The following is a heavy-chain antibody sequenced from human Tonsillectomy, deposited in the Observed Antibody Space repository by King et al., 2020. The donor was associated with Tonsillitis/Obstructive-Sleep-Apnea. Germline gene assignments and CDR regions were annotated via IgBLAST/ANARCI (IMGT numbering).Heavy chain of an antibody. D-gene: IGHD6-19*01. V-gene: IGHV3-15*01. CDR3: TTASIAVAGHNDDAFDI. CDR2: FKSKAGGGTT. Sequence: VQLVESGGGLVKPGGSLRLSCAGSGFTFSDAWMTWVRQAPGKGLEWVGRFKSKAGGGTTDYAAPVKGRFTVSRDDSKNTVYLQMNSLNTEDTALYFCTTASIAVAGHNDDAFDIWGQGTMVTVSS. CDR1: GFTFSDAW. J-gene: IGHJ3*02.